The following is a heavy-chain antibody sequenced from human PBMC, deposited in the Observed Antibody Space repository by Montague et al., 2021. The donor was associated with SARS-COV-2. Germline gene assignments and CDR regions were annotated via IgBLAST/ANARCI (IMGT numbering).Heavy chain of an antibody. V-gene: IGHV4-39*01. CDR2: IYYSGRT. Sequence: SETLSLTCTVSGGSISSSSYYWGWIRQPPGKGLEWIGNIYYSGRTYYNPSLKSRVTISVDTSKNQFSLKLLSVTAADTAVYYCVRRSYDILIGYSILNWFDSWGQGALVTVSS. J-gene: IGHJ5*01. D-gene: IGHD3-9*01. CDR3: VRRSYDILIGYSILNWFDS. CDR1: GGSISSSSYY.